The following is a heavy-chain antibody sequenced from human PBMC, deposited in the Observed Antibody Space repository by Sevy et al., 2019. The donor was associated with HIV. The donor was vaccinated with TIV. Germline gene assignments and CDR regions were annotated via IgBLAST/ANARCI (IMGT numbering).Heavy chain of an antibody. CDR1: GFTFGDYC. Sequence: GESLKISCTASGFTFGDYCMSWVRQAPGKGLEWVAFVKSKAYGGTVDHAASVKGRFTISRDDSKSIAYLQMNDLKTEDTGVYYCTRWKGAHSIFDYWGQGALVTVSS. CDR2: VKSKAYGGTV. V-gene: IGHV3-49*04. CDR3: TRWKGAHSIFDY. J-gene: IGHJ4*02. D-gene: IGHD1-1*01.